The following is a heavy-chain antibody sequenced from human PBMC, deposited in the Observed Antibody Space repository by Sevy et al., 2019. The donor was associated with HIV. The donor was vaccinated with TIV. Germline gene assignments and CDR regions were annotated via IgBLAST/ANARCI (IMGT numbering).Heavy chain of an antibody. CDR3: AKDGAPYCTGGICFPYWYFDL. Sequence: GGSLRLSCAASGFTFSTYAMGWVRQAPGKGLEWVSGISNSGGNIYYADSVKGRFTISRDNSKNTLYLQMNSLRAEDTAVYYCAKDGAPYCTGGICFPYWYFDLWGRVTLVTVSS. D-gene: IGHD2-8*02. CDR2: ISNSGGNI. V-gene: IGHV3-23*01. J-gene: IGHJ2*01. CDR1: GFTFSTYA.